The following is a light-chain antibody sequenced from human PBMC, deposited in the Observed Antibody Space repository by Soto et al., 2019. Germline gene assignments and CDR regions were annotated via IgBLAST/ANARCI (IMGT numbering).Light chain of an antibody. J-gene: IGLJ2*01. CDR3: AAWDDSLNGVV. Sequence: HSVLTQPHSASGTPGQRVTISCSGSSSNIGSNTVNWYQQLPGTAPKLLIYSNNQRPSGVPDRFSGSKSGTSASLAISGLQSEDEADYYCAAWDDSLNGVVFGGGTKLTVL. V-gene: IGLV1-44*01. CDR1: SSNIGSNT. CDR2: SNN.